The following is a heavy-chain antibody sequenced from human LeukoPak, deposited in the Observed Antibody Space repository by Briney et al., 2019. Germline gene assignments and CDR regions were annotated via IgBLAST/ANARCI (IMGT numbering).Heavy chain of an antibody. CDR1: GFTVSSNS. J-gene: IGHJ5*02. V-gene: IGHV3-21*01. D-gene: IGHD4/OR15-4a*01. Sequence: PGGSLRLSCTVSGFTVSSNSMSWVRQAPGKGLEGVSSISSSSSYIYYADSVKGRFTISRDNAKNSLYLQMNSLRAEDTAVYYCARDPKVPQGLSWGEGTLVTVSS. CDR2: ISSSSSYI. CDR3: ARDPKVPQGLS.